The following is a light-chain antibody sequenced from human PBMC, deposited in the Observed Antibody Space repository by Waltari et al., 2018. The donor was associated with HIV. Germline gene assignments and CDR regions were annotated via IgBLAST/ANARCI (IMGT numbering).Light chain of an antibody. CDR3: QVWDSFSDHWV. J-gene: IGLJ3*02. CDR2: DDS. CDR1: NIGIKR. Sequence: SYVLTQPPSVSVAPGKTARITCGGDNIGIKRVHWYQPKPGQAPVLVVSDDSDRRSGIPERFSGSNSGDTATLTISRVGAGDEADYYCQVWDSFSDHWVFGGGTKLTVL. V-gene: IGLV3-21*01.